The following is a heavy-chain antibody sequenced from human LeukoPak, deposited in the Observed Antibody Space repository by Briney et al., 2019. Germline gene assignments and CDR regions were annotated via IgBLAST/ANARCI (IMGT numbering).Heavy chain of an antibody. D-gene: IGHD3-22*01. Sequence: PGGSLRLSCAASGFTFSSYSMNWVRQAPGKGLEWVSSIGSSSGYIYYADSVKGRFTISRDNAKNSLYLQMNSLRAEDTAVYYCARLRFHDSSGYYSDYWGQGTLVTVSS. CDR2: IGSSSGYI. V-gene: IGHV3-21*01. CDR3: ARLRFHDSSGYYSDY. J-gene: IGHJ4*02. CDR1: GFTFSSYS.